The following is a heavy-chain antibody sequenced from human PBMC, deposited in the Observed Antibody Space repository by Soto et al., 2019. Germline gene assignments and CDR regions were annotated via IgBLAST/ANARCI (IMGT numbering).Heavy chain of an antibody. D-gene: IGHD3-9*01. V-gene: IGHV4-38-2*02. CDR1: GYSLYSGFY. J-gene: IGHJ4*02. CDR2: VYQSGDT. Sequence: PSETLSLTCTVSGYSLYSGFYWAWIRQPPGKGLEWIGSVYQSGDTYFNPSLKSRATISMDASINQFYLRLTSVTAADTATYYCAHRVDVLAPWNWGQGTLVTVSS. CDR3: AHRVDVLAPWN.